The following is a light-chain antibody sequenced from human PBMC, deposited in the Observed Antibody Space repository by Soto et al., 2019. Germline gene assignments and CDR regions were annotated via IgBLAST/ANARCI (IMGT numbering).Light chain of an antibody. CDR1: SSDVGAYNY. CDR2: EVS. V-gene: IGLV2-14*01. J-gene: IGLJ3*02. Sequence: QSVLTQPASVSGSPGQSITLSCTGTSSDVGAYNYVSWFQQHPGKAPKLMIYEVSHRPSGVSDRFSASKSGDTASLTISGLQAEDEADYYCSSFTRSTTWVFGGGTQLTVL. CDR3: SSFTRSTTWV.